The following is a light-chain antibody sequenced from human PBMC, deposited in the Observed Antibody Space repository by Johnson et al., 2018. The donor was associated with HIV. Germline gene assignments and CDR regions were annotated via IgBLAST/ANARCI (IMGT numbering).Light chain of an antibody. CDR1: SSNVGSNS. V-gene: IGLV1-51*01. CDR3: GTWDYTLKTGF. CDR2: DND. J-gene: IGLJ1*01. Sequence: QPVLTQPPSVSAAPGQKVTISCSGSSSNVGSNSVSWYRHFPETAPKVLIYDNDTRPSGIPDRFSGSKSGTSATLGITGLLTGDEADYYCGTWDYTLKTGFFGTGTKVTVL.